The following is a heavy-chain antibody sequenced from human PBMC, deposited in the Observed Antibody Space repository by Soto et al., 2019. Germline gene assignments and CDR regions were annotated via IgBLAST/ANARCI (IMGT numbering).Heavy chain of an antibody. Sequence: EEQLVESGGGLVQWGGSLRLSCAASGFTFSDYSMNWVRQAPGKGLEWVSYISSGGSTIYYADSVKGRFTISRDNVKHSLYLQMDSLRYEDTAVYYCARDRTRWSKILTGYFNYCNDWGQGTQGTVAS. D-gene: IGHD3-9*01. V-gene: IGHV3-48*02. CDR1: GFTFSDYS. J-gene: IGHJ4*02. CDR2: ISSGGSTI. CDR3: ARDRTRWSKILTGYFNYCND.